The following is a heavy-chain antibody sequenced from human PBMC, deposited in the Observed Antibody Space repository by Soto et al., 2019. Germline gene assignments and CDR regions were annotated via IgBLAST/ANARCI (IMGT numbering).Heavy chain of an antibody. CDR3: ASLGVGDWANYYYYYGMDV. Sequence: EVQLLESGGGFVQPGGSLRLSCAATGFTFSVYAMTWVRQAPGKGLAWVSAVTANGGSTYSADSVKGRFTISRDNSKNTLFLQMNRLRAEDTAVYYCASLGVGDWANYYYYYGMDVWGQGTTGTVSS. CDR1: GFTFSVYA. V-gene: IGHV3-23*01. J-gene: IGHJ6*02. CDR2: VTANGGST. D-gene: IGHD2-21*02.